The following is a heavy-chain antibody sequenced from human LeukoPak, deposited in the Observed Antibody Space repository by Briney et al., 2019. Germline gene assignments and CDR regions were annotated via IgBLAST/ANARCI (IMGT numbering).Heavy chain of an antibody. D-gene: IGHD3-22*01. CDR1: GYTFTGYY. Sequence: ASVKVSCKASGYTFTGYYMHWVRQAPGQGLEWMGWINPNSGGTNYAQKFQGRVTMTRDTSISTAYMELSRLRSDDTAVYYCAKDSSGYYYVIDYWGQGTLVTVSS. J-gene: IGHJ4*02. CDR3: AKDSSGYYYVIDY. CDR2: INPNSGGT. V-gene: IGHV1-2*02.